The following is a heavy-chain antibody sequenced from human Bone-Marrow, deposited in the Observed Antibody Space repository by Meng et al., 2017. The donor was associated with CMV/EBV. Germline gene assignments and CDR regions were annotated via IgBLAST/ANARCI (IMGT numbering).Heavy chain of an antibody. CDR2: IRYDGTNK. J-gene: IGHJ6*02. V-gene: IGHV3-30*02. D-gene: IGHD3-3*01. CDR1: GFTFSSYG. Sequence: GESLKSSCAASGFTFSSYGLHWVRQAPGKGLEWVAFIRYDGTNKYYADSVKGRFTISRDNSKNTLYLQMNSLRAEDTAVYYCAKDLPLRPRRDFDYYYYGMDVWGQGTTVTGSS. CDR3: AKDLPLRPRRDFDYYYYGMDV.